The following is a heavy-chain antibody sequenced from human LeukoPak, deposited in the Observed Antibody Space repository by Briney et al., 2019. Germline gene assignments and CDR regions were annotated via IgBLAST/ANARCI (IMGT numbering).Heavy chain of an antibody. Sequence: PSETLSLTCAVYGGSFSGYYWSWIRQPPGKGLEWIGEINHSGSTNYNPSLKSRVTISVDTSKNQFSLKLSSVTAADTAVYYCARLGSGWYGADYWGQGTLVTVSS. V-gene: IGHV4-34*01. CDR3: ARLGSGWYGADY. D-gene: IGHD6-19*01. J-gene: IGHJ4*02. CDR1: GGSFSGYY. CDR2: INHSGST.